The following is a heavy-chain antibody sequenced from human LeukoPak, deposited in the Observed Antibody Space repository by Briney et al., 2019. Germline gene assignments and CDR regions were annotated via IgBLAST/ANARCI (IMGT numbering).Heavy chain of an antibody. J-gene: IGHJ4*02. V-gene: IGHV3-23*01. Sequence: PGGSLRLSCAASGSTLSSYAMSWVRQAPGKGLEWVSAISGSGGSTYYADSVKGRFTISRDNSKNTLYLQMNSLRAEDTAVYYCAKSAQRGYSYGYYWGQGTLVTVSS. D-gene: IGHD5-18*01. CDR3: AKSAQRGYSYGYY. CDR1: GSTLSSYA. CDR2: ISGSGGST.